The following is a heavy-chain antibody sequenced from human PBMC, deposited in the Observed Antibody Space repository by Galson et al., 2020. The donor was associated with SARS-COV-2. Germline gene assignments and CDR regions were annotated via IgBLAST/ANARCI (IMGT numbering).Heavy chain of an antibody. CDR2: ISSSSSYI. CDR1: GFTFSSYS. Sequence: NSGGSMRLSCAASGFTFSSYSMNWVRQAPGKGLEWVSSISSSSSYIYYADSVKGRFTISSDNAKNSLYLQMNSLRAEDTAVYYCARDLPYYDILTVYYGGAAYFDYWGQGTLVTVSS. V-gene: IGHV3-21*01. J-gene: IGHJ4*02. D-gene: IGHD3-9*01. CDR3: ARDLPYYDILTVYYGGAAYFDY.